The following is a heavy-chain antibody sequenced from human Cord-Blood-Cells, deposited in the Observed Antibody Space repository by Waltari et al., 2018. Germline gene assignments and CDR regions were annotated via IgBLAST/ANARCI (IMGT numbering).Heavy chain of an antibody. CDR3: AKTSSGYDNWFDP. CDR1: GYTFPSYA. V-gene: IGHV1-8*03. J-gene: IGHJ5*02. Sequence: QVQLVQSGAEVKKPGASVKVSCKASGYTFPSYAINWVRQATGQGLEWMGWMNPNSGNTGYAQKFQGRVTITRNTSISTAYMELSSLRSEDTAVYYCAKTSSGYDNWFDPWGQGTLVTVSS. CDR2: MNPNSGNT. D-gene: IGHD5-12*01.